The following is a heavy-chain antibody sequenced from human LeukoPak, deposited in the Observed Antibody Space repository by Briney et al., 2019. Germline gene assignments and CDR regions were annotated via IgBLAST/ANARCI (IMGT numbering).Heavy chain of an antibody. Sequence: SQTLSLTCTVSGGSISSGSYYWSWIRQPAGKGLEWIGYIYYSGSTNYNPSLKSRVTISVDTSKNQFSLKLSSVTAADTAVYYCARGITGITATGSEWGQGTLVTVSS. J-gene: IGHJ4*02. CDR3: ARGITGITATGSE. CDR1: GGSISSGSYY. V-gene: IGHV4-61*10. CDR2: IYYSGST. D-gene: IGHD6-13*01.